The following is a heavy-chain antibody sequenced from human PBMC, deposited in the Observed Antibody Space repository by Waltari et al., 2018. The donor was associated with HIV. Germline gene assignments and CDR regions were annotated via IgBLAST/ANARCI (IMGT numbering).Heavy chain of an antibody. D-gene: IGHD3-9*01. CDR1: GGSFSGSY. CDR2: INHSGST. Sequence: QVQLQQWGAGLLKPSETLSLTCAVYGGSFSGSYWSWIRQPPGKGLEWIGEINHSGSTNCNPTRKSRVTISVDTTKNQFSLKLRSGTAADTAVYYCARGLDDMLTGYSFYYFDNWGQGTLVTVSS. CDR3: ARGLDDMLTGYSFYYFDN. V-gene: IGHV4-34*01. J-gene: IGHJ4*02.